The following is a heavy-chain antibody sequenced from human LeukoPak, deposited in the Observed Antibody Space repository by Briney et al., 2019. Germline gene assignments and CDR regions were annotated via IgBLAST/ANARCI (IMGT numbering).Heavy chain of an antibody. CDR1: GGPFSGYF. CDR2: INHSGST. Sequence: SETLSLTCAVYGGPFSGYFWTWIRQPPGKGLEWIGEINHSGSTNYNPSLKSRVTISVDTSKNQFSLKLSSVTAADTAVYYCARLPSKPYYYYMDVWGKGTTVTISS. CDR3: ARLPSKPYYYYMDV. J-gene: IGHJ6*03. V-gene: IGHV4-34*01.